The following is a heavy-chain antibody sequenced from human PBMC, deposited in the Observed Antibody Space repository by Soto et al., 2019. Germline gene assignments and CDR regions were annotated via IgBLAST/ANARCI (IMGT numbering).Heavy chain of an antibody. J-gene: IGHJ4*02. D-gene: IGHD3-10*01. CDR2: INPNSGGT. Sequence: VKVSCKASGYTFTGYYMHWVRQAPGQGLEWMGWINPNSGGTNYAQKFQGRVTMTRDTSISTAYMELSRLRSDDTAVYYCARDLRRGWFGELLSWGQGTLVTLSS. CDR1: GYTFTGYY. V-gene: IGHV1-2*02. CDR3: ARDLRRGWFGELLS.